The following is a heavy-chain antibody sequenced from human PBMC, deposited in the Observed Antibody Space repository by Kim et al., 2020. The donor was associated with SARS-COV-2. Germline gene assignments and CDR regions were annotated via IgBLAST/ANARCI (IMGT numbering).Heavy chain of an antibody. J-gene: IGHJ6*01. V-gene: IGHV3-30*18. CDR1: GFTFSSYG. Sequence: GGSLRLSCAASGFTFSSYGMHWVRQAPGKGLEWVAVISYDGSNKYYADSVKGRFTISRDNPKNTLYLQMNSLRAEDTAVYYCAKDLEVFGVVIIIRYYY. D-gene: IGHD3-3*01. CDR3: AKDLEVFGVVIIIRYYY. CDR2: ISYDGSNK.